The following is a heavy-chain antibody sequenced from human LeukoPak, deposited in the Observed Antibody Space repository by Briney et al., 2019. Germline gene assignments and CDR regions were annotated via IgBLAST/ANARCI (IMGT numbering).Heavy chain of an antibody. V-gene: IGHV5-51*01. Sequence: GESLKISCKGSGYNFTNYWIAWVRQMPGKGLEWMGIIYPGDSDTTYSPSFQGQVTISADKSISTAYLQWSCLKASDTAMYYCARGRRDIVVDFDPWGQGTLVTVSS. D-gene: IGHD2-2*01. CDR2: IYPGDSDT. J-gene: IGHJ5*02. CDR1: GYNFTNYW. CDR3: ARGRRDIVVDFDP.